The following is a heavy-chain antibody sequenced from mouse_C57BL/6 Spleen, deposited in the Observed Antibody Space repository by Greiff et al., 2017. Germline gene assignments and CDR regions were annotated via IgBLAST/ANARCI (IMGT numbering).Heavy chain of an antibody. CDR2: INPSNGGT. CDR1: GYTFTSYW. CDR3: ARSRYSNRYYFDY. Sequence: VQLQQPGTELVKPGASVKLSCKASGYTFTSYWMHWVKQRPGQGLEWIGNINPSNGGTNYNEKFKSKATLTVDKSSSTAYMQLSSLTSEDSAVYFCARSRYSNRYYFDYWGQGTTLTVSS. D-gene: IGHD2-5*01. V-gene: IGHV1-53*01. J-gene: IGHJ2*01.